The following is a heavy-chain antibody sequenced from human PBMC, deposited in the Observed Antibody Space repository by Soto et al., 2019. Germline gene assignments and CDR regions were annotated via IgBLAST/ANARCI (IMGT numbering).Heavy chain of an antibody. CDR2: IKLNTGSI. CDR3: AGQYSSSSVEF. D-gene: IGHD6-6*01. V-gene: IGHV3-9*03. J-gene: IGHJ4*02. CDR1: GFTFDDYA. Sequence: PGGSLRLSCAASGFTFDDYAMHWVRQAPGKGLEWVSGIKLNTGSIGYADSVKGRFTISRDNAKNSLYLQMNSLRAEDMAVYYCAGQYSSSSVEFWGQGTLVTVSS.